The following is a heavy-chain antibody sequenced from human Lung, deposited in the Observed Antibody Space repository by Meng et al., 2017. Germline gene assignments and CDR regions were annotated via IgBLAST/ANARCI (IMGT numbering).Heavy chain of an antibody. CDR3: ARVKYSSSWYLDF. Sequence: LQLQEAGPGLGKPWETLSLTCTVSGGSISSSSYYWGWIRQPPGKGLEWIGSISDGGNTYYNPSLQSRVSISVDTSKNQFSLKLRSVTAADTAVYYCARVKYSSSWYLDFWGQGALVTVSS. D-gene: IGHD6-13*01. J-gene: IGHJ4*02. CDR2: ISDGGNT. V-gene: IGHV4-39*07. CDR1: GGSISSSSYY.